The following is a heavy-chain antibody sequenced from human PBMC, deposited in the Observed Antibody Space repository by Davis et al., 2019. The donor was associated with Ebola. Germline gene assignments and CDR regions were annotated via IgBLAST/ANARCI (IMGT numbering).Heavy chain of an antibody. CDR2: IRSKAYGGTT. CDR1: GFTFGDYA. J-gene: IGHJ6*02. CDR3: TRDLKQPPPSYYYGMDV. D-gene: IGHD6-13*01. Sequence: GESLKIPCTAPGFTFGDYAMSWVRQAPGKGLEWVGFIRSKAYGGTTEYAASVKGRFTISRDDSKSIAYLQMNSLKTEDTAVYYCTRDLKQPPPSYYYGMDVWGQGTTVTVSS. V-gene: IGHV3-49*04.